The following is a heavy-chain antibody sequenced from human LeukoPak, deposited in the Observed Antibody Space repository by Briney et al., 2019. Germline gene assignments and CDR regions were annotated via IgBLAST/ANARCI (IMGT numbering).Heavy chain of an antibody. J-gene: IGHJ6*03. V-gene: IGHV4-59*12. CDR1: GGSISSYY. Sequence: KPSETLSLTCTVSGGSISSYYWSWIRQPPGKGLEWIGYIYYSGSTYYNPSLKSRVTISVDRSKNQFSLKLSSVTAADTAVYYCARAGQGLQSYYYYYMDVWGKGTTVTVSS. CDR2: IYYSGST. CDR3: ARAGQGLQSYYYYYMDV. D-gene: IGHD4-11*01.